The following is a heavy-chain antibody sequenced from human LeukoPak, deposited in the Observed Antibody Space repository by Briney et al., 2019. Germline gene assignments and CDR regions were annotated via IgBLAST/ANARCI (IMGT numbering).Heavy chain of an antibody. Sequence: GRSLRLSCAASGFTFRSHSMHWVRQAPGKGLEWVAVISYDGSKEYYADSVKGRFTISRDNSKNTLHLQMNSLGIEDTAVYYCARKYCSTASCLFDNWGQGTLVTVSS. V-gene: IGHV3-30*03. CDR2: ISYDGSKE. CDR3: ARKYCSTASCLFDN. D-gene: IGHD2-2*01. J-gene: IGHJ4*02. CDR1: GFTFRSHS.